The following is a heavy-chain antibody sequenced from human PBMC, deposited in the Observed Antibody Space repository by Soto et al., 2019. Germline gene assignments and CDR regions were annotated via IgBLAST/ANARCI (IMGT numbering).Heavy chain of an antibody. CDR1: GYTFTSYD. CDR3: ARDRINHYMDV. J-gene: IGHJ6*03. D-gene: IGHD2-15*01. CDR2: MNPNSGNT. Sequence: ASVKVSCKASGYTFTSYDINWVRQATGQGLEWMGWMNPNSGNTDYAQKFQGRVTMTRNTSKSTAYMELSSLRSEDTAVYYCARDRINHYMDVWGKGTTVTVSS. V-gene: IGHV1-8*01.